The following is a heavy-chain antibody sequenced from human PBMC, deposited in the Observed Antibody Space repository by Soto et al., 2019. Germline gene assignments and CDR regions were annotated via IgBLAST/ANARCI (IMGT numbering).Heavy chain of an antibody. CDR1: GGSISSSSYY. CDR2: IYYSGST. CDR3: ARHLVRIDNPMNPLWFGESVVYGMDV. V-gene: IGHV4-39*01. Sequence: SETLSLTCTVSGGSISSSSYYWGWIRQPPGKGLEWIGSIYYSGSTYYNPSLKSRVTISVDTSKNQFSLKLSSVTAADTAVYYCARHLVRIDNPMNPLWFGESVVYGMDVWGQGTTVTVSS. D-gene: IGHD3-10*01. J-gene: IGHJ6*02.